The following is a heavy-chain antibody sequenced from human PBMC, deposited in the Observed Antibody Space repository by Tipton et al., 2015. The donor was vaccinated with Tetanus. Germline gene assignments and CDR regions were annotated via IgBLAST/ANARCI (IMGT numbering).Heavy chain of an antibody. CDR3: ARGTGDY. J-gene: IGHJ4*02. CDR1: GALITTGGYS. CDR2: ISNGNP. Sequence: TLSLTCNVSGALITTGGYSWGWIRQPPGQGLEWLGHISNGNPAYAHSLNNRLTLSVDTSKNQLSLKLSSVTAADTAVYYCARGTGDYWGQGTLVTVSS. D-gene: IGHD1-14*01. V-gene: IGHV4-61*08.